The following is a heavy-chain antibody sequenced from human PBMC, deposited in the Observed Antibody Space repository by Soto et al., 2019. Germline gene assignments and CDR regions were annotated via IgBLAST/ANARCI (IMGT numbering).Heavy chain of an antibody. V-gene: IGHV1-8*01. CDR3: ARRIPDGKFHS. Sequence: ASVKVSCKASGYSFSDYSINWVRQAPGQGLEWMGWMNPKSGHTAHAQKIQGRVTLTRDTSINTVYMELSSLTSGDTAVYFCARRIPDGKFHSWGPGPYVPVSS. CDR2: MNPKSGHT. J-gene: IGHJ4*02. CDR1: GYSFSDYS. D-gene: IGHD1-1*01.